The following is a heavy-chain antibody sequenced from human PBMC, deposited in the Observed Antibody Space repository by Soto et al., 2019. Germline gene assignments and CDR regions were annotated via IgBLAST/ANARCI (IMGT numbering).Heavy chain of an antibody. CDR2: INAGNGNT. CDR3: ARGGGYYRFDY. D-gene: IGHD3-22*01. J-gene: IGHJ4*02. Sequence: ASVQVSCKASGYTFPSYAMHWVRQAPGQRLEWMGWINAGNGNTKYSQKFQGRVTITRDTSASTAYMELSSLRSEDTAVYYCARGGGYYRFDYWGQGTLVTVSS. CDR1: GYTFPSYA. V-gene: IGHV1-3*01.